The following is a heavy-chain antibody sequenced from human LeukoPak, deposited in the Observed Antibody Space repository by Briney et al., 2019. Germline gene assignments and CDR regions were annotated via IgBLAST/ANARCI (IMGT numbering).Heavy chain of an antibody. Sequence: PSETLSLTCTVSGGSISSSSYYWGWIRQPPGQGLAWIGSIYYSGSTYYNPSLKSRVTISVDTSKNQFSLKLSSVTAADTAVYYCARTRYSSSWYPGQFYFDYWGQGTLVTVSS. CDR2: IYYSGST. CDR3: ARTRYSSSWYPGQFYFDY. D-gene: IGHD6-13*01. J-gene: IGHJ4*02. CDR1: GGSISSSSYY. V-gene: IGHV4-39*01.